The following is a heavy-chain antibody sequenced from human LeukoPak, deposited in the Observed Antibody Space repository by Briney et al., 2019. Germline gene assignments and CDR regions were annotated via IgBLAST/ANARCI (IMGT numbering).Heavy chain of an antibody. V-gene: IGHV4-34*01. J-gene: IGHJ4*02. CDR2: INHSGST. CDR3: ARQTLRRNFDY. Sequence: SETLSLTCAVYGGSFSGYYWSWIRQPPGKGLEWIGEINHSGSTNYNPSLKSRVTISVDTSKNQFSLKLSSVTAADTAVYYCARQTLRRNFDYWGQGALVTVSS. CDR1: GGSFSGYY. D-gene: IGHD4-17*01.